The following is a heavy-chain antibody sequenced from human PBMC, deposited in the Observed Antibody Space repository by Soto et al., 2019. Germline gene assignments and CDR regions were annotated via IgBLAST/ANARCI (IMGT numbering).Heavy chain of an antibody. CDR1: GFNFRNYA. CDR2: ISSGDAFT. Sequence: EVQLLESGGGLVQPGGSLRLYCAASGFNFRNYAMSWVRQAPGKGLEWVSTISSGDAFTYYADSVKGRFTISRDYSKSTLYLQMNTLRAEDTAVYYCAKDRQDSSFSWGQGTLVTVSS. D-gene: IGHD6-19*01. CDR3: AKDRQDSSFS. V-gene: IGHV3-23*01. J-gene: IGHJ5*02.